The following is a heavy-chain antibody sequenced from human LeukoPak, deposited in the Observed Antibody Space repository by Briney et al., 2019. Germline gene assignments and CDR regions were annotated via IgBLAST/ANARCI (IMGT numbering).Heavy chain of an antibody. CDR1: GFTFSSYA. V-gene: IGHV3-23*01. CDR2: ISGSGGST. J-gene: IGHJ4*02. Sequence: GGSLRLSCAASGFTFSSYAMSWVRQAPGKGLEWVSAISGSGGSTYYADSVKGRFTISRDNSKSTLYLQMNSLRAEDTAVYYCAKPGITMIVVVPYYFDYWGQGTLVTVSS. D-gene: IGHD3-22*01. CDR3: AKPGITMIVVVPYYFDY.